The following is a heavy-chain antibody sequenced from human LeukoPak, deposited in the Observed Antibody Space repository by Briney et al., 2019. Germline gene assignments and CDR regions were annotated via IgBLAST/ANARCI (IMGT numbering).Heavy chain of an antibody. CDR3: ARERSGVVRGVIDN. CDR2: IYHSGST. J-gene: IGHJ4*01. V-gene: IGHV4-30-2*01. Sequence: PSQTLSLTCAVSGGSFISGGYSWSWIRQPPGKGLEWIGYIYHSGSTYNNPSLESRVTISVDRSKNKFSLKLRSVTAADTAVYYCARERSGVVRGVIDNWGHGTLLTVSS. D-gene: IGHD3-10*01. CDR1: GGSFISGGYS.